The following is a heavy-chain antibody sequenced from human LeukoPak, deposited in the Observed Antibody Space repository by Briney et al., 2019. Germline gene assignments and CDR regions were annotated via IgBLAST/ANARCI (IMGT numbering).Heavy chain of an antibody. J-gene: IGHJ6*03. CDR1: GGSFSGYY. D-gene: IGHD5-24*01. V-gene: IGHV4-34*01. Sequence: SETLSLTCAVYGGSFSGYYWNWIRQAPGKGLEWIGEINHSGSTRYNPSLKSRLTMSVDTSRNQFSLNLDSVTAADMAVYYCARDGYMYYYYYMDVWGKGTTVTVSS. CDR3: ARDGYMYYYYYMDV. CDR2: INHSGST.